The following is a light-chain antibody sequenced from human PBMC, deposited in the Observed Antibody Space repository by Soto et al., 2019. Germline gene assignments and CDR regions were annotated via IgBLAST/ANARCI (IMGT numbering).Light chain of an antibody. CDR3: QQYDNWPRT. CDR1: QSVSTN. V-gene: IGKV3-15*01. Sequence: EIDMTQSPGTLSVSPGNRATLSCRASQSVSTNLAWYQQKPGQAPRLLIYDASTRATGIPVRFSGSGSGTEFTLTISSLQSEDFAVYFCQQYDNWPRTFGQGTKVEVK. J-gene: IGKJ1*01. CDR2: DAS.